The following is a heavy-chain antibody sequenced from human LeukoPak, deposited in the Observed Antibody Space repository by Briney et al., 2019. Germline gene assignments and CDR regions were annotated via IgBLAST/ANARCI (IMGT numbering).Heavy chain of an antibody. J-gene: IGHJ4*02. D-gene: IGHD1-26*01. V-gene: IGHV1-18*01. CDR3: ARQQFGWELLSNGLNYFDY. CDR2: ISAYNGNT. Sequence: ASVKVSCKASGYTFTSYGISWVRQAPGQGLEWMGWISAYNGNTNYAQKLQGRVTMTTDTSTSTAYMELRSLRFDDTAVYYCARQQFGWELLSNGLNYFDYWGQGTLVTVSS. CDR1: GYTFTSYG.